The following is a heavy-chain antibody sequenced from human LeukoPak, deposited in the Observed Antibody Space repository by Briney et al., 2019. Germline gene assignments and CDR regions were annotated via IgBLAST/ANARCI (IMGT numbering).Heavy chain of an antibody. CDR3: ARVNLNTAIPDY. CDR2: IIPILGIA. J-gene: IGHJ4*02. V-gene: IGHV1-69*04. D-gene: IGHD5-18*01. Sequence: GASVKVSCKASGGTFSSYAISWVRQAPGQGLEWMGRIIPILGIANYAQKFQGRVTITADKSTSTAYMELSSLRSEDTAVYYCARVNLNTAIPDYWGQGTLVTVSS. CDR1: GGTFSSYA.